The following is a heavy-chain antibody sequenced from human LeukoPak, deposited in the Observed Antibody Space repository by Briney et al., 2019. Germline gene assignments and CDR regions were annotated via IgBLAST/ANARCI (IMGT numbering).Heavy chain of an antibody. CDR2: IWYDGSNK. CDR1: GFTFSSYG. V-gene: IGHV3-33*01. D-gene: IGHD4-17*01. J-gene: IGHJ4*02. Sequence: GGSLRLSCAASGFTFSSYGMHWVRQAPGKGLGWVAVIWYDGSNKYYADSVKGRFTISRDNSKNTLYLQMNSLRAEDTAVYYCARGRGDYGEDFDYWGQGTLVTVSA. CDR3: ARGRGDYGEDFDY.